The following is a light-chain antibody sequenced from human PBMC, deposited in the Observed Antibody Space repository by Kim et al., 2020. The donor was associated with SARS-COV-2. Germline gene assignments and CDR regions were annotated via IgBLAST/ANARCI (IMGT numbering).Light chain of an antibody. Sequence: VATGKTARITCSGDKLGDKYACWYQQKPGQSPVLVIYQDSKRPSGIPERFSGSNSGNTATLTISGTQAMDEADYYCQAWDSSTVVFGGGTQLTVL. V-gene: IGLV3-1*01. CDR3: QAWDSSTVV. CDR1: KLGDKY. J-gene: IGLJ2*01. CDR2: QDS.